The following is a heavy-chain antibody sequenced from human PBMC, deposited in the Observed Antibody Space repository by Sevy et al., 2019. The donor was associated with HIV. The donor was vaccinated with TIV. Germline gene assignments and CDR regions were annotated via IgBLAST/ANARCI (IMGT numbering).Heavy chain of an antibody. D-gene: IGHD2-2*01. CDR2: IRYDGSNK. CDR1: GFTFSSYG. V-gene: IGHV3-30*02. Sequence: GGSLRLSCAASGFTFSSYGMHWVRQAPGKGLEWVAFIRYDGSNKYYADSVKGRLTISRDNSKNTLYLQMNSLRAEDTAVYYCAKGVEHRSNTSPWWYYMDVWGKGTTVTVSS. CDR3: AKGVEHRSNTSPWWYYMDV. J-gene: IGHJ6*03.